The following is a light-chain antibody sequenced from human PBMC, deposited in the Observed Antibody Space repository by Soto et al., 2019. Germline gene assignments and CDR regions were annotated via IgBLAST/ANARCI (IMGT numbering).Light chain of an antibody. V-gene: IGKV1-5*03. J-gene: IGKJ1*01. CDR2: RAS. CDR1: QNIGIW. CDR3: QQYKSFSWT. Sequence: DIQMTQSPSTLSASVGDRVTITCRASQNIGIWLAWYQQKPGRAPKLLIYRASYLEIGVPSRFSGSGFGTEFSLTISSLQPDDFATYHCQQYKSFSWTFGQGTKVDI.